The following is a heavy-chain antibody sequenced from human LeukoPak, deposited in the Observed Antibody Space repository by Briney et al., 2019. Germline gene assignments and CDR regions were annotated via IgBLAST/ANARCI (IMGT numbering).Heavy chain of an antibody. D-gene: IGHD3-9*01. J-gene: IGHJ6*03. CDR2: FSGRGGST. Sequence: GSLRLSCAASGFTFSDYGMSWVRQAPGKGLEWGSTFSGRGGSTYYADSVKGRVTISRDNSKYTLYLQMNSLRAEDTAVYYCAKQGRDWLRDYYYYMDVWGKGTTVTISS. CDR1: GFTFSDYG. CDR3: AKQGRDWLRDYYYYMDV. V-gene: IGHV3-23*01.